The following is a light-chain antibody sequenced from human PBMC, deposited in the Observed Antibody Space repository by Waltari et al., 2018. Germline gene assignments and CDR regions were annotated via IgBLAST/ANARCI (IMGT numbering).Light chain of an antibody. V-gene: IGLV2-14*03. CDR3: SSYSTSITPYV. CDR2: DVS. CDR1: SSDVGGYNH. J-gene: IGLJ1*01. Sequence: QSALTQPASVSGSPGQSITISCTGTSSDVGGYNHVSWYQQHPGKAPKLITYDVSSRPSGVSNRFFGSKSGNTASLTISGLQAEDAAVYFCSSYSTSITPYVFGTGTKVTVL.